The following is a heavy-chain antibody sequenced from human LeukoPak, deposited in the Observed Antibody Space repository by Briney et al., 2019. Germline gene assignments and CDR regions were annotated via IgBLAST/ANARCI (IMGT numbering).Heavy chain of an antibody. V-gene: IGHV3-64*01. CDR3: AAAAAGTQLFDY. J-gene: IGHJ4*02. D-gene: IGHD6-13*01. CDR2: VSSDGVST. Sequence: GGSLRLSCEASGFTFTTYAMYWVRRAPGKGLEYVSTVSSDGVSTYYANSVKGRFTISRDNSKNTLYLQMGSLRGEDTAMYFCAAAAAGTQLFDYWGQGTLVTVSS. CDR1: GFTFTTYA.